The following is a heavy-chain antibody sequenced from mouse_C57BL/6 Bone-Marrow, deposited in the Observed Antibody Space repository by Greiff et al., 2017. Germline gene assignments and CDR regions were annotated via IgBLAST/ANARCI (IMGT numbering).Heavy chain of an antibody. V-gene: IGHV5-12*01. CDR3: ARRPTTVVADYYAMDY. D-gene: IGHD1-1*01. CDR2: ISNGGGST. Sequence: EVNLVESGGGLVQPGGSLKLSCAASGFTFSDYYMYWVRQTPEKRLEWVAYISNGGGSTYYPDTVKGRFTISRDNAKNTLYLQMSRLKSEDTAMYYCARRPTTVVADYYAMDYWGQGTSVTVSS. J-gene: IGHJ4*01. CDR1: GFTFSDYY.